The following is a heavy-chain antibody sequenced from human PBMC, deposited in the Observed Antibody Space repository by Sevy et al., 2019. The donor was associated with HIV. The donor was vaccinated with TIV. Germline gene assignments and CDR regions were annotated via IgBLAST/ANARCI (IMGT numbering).Heavy chain of an antibody. V-gene: IGHV3-30*02. CDR3: AKDGAFWSADMGEIDY. CDR1: GFTFSSYG. J-gene: IGHJ4*02. Sequence: GGSLRLSCAASGFTFSSYGMHWVRQAPGKGLEWVAFIRYDGSNKYYADSVKGRFTISRDNSKNMLYLQMNSLRAEDTAVYYCAKDGAFWSADMGEIDYWGQGTLVTVSS. D-gene: IGHD3-3*01. CDR2: IRYDGSNK.